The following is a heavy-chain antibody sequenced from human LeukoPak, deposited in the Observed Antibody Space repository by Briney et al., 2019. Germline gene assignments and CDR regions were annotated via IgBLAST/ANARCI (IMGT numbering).Heavy chain of an antibody. CDR2: ISSSSSYI. Sequence: GGSLRLSCAASGFTFSSYSMNWVRQAPGKGLEWVSSISSSSSYIYYADSVKGRFTISRDNAKNSLYLQMNSLRAEDTAVYYCARDLVTKRGYSYGYSADAFDIWGQGTMVTVSS. CDR3: ARDLVTKRGYSYGYSADAFDI. D-gene: IGHD5-18*01. V-gene: IGHV3-21*01. CDR1: GFTFSSYS. J-gene: IGHJ3*02.